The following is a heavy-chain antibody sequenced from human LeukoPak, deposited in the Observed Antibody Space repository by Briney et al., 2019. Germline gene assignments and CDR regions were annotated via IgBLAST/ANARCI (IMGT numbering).Heavy chain of an antibody. CDR3: AHRDVEDFWSGSDAFDI. CDR2: IYWNDDK. D-gene: IGHD3-3*01. CDR1: GFSLSTSGVG. J-gene: IGHJ3*02. Sequence: SGPTLVKPTQTLTLTCTFSGFSLSTSGVGVGWIRQPPGKALEWLALIYWNDDKHYSPSLKSRLTITKDTSKNQVVLTMTNMDPVDTATYYCAHRDVEDFWSGSDAFDIWGQGTMVTVSS. V-gene: IGHV2-5*01.